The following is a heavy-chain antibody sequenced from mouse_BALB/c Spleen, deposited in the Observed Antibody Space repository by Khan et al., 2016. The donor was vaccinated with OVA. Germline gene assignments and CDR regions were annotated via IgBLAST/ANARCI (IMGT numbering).Heavy chain of an antibody. V-gene: IGHV3-2*02. Sequence: EVKLLESGPGLVKPSQSLSLTCTVTGYSITSDYAWNWIRQFPGNKLEWMGYISYSGSTSYNPSLKSRISITRDTSKNQFFLQLNSVTTEDTATYYCARDGSRYNYAMDYWGQGTAGTVSS. CDR3: ARDGSRYNYAMDY. J-gene: IGHJ4*01. CDR1: GYSITSDYA. D-gene: IGHD2-3*01. CDR2: ISYSGST.